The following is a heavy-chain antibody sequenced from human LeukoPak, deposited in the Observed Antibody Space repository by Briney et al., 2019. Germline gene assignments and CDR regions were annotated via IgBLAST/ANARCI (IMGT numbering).Heavy chain of an antibody. Sequence: SETLSLTCTVSGYSISSGYYWGWIRQPPGKGLEWIGSIYHSGSTYYNPSLKSRVTISVDTSKNQFSLKLSSVTAADTAVYYCARAGYSSSWVRYSWFDPWGQGTLVTVSS. CDR2: IYHSGST. V-gene: IGHV4-38-2*02. D-gene: IGHD6-13*01. J-gene: IGHJ5*02. CDR3: ARAGYSSSWVRYSWFDP. CDR1: GYSISSGYY.